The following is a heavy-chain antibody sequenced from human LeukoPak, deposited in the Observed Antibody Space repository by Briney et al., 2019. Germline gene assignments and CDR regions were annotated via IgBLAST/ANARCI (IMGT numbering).Heavy chain of an antibody. CDR1: GFTFDDYA. Sequence: PGGSLRLSCAASGFTFDDYAMHWVRQAPGKGLEWVSGISWNSGSVGYADSVKGRFTISRDNAKNSLYLQMNSLRAEDMALYYCATSLHPWYQFDYWGQGTLVTVSS. CDR3: ATSLHPWYQFDY. CDR2: ISWNSGSV. D-gene: IGHD2-2*01. J-gene: IGHJ4*02. V-gene: IGHV3-9*03.